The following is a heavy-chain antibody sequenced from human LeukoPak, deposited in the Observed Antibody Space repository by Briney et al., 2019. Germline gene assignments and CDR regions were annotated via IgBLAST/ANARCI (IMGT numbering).Heavy chain of an antibody. V-gene: IGHV3-53*05. CDR2: IYSGGST. CDR1: GFTVSSNY. J-gene: IGHJ6*02. CDR3: ARDRPVAGAPAVPSGMDV. D-gene: IGHD6-19*01. Sequence: GGSLRLSCAASGFTVSSNYMSWVRQAPGKGLEWVSVIYSGGSTYYADSVKGRFTISRDNSKNTLYLQMNSLRAEDTAVYYCARDRPVAGAPAVPSGMDVWGQGTTVTVSS.